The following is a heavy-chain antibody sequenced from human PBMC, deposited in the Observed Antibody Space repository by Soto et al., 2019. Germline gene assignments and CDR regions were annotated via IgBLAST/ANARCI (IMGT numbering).Heavy chain of an antibody. V-gene: IGHV3-33*01. D-gene: IGHD6-13*01. CDR1: GFTFSSYG. J-gene: IGHJ6*02. Sequence: QVQLVESGGGVVQPGRSLRLSCAASGFTFSSYGMHWVRQAPGKGLEWVAVIWYDGSNKYYADSVKGRFTISRDNSKNTLYLQMNSLRAEDTAVYYCARDAMASSWYVGGYYYYYYGMDVWGQGTTVTVSS. CDR2: IWYDGSNK. CDR3: ARDAMASSWYVGGYYYYYYGMDV.